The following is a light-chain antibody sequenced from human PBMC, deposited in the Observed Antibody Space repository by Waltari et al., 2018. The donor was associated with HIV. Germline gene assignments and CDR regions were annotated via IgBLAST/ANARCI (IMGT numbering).Light chain of an antibody. CDR1: RSDVGGYQY. CDR2: DVS. J-gene: IGLJ3*02. V-gene: IGLV2-14*03. CDR3: SSYTSTTTLVV. Sequence: QSALTQPASVSGSPGQSITISCTGTRSDVGGYQYVSWYQQHPGKAPKLMIFDVSNRPSGVSNRFSGSNSCNTASLTISGLQAEDEAHYFCSSYTSTTTLVVFGGGTKLTVL.